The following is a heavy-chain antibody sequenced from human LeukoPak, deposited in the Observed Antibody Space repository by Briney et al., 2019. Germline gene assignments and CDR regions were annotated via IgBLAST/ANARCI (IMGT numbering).Heavy chain of an antibody. CDR2: IYHSGSA. J-gene: IGHJ4*02. CDR3: ARAGDYGDFGGYFAY. D-gene: IGHD4-17*01. CDR1: SGSISSSNW. V-gene: IGHV4-4*03. Sequence: PPETLSLTRADSSGSISSSNWWSWVRQPPGKGLEWIGQIYHSGSANYNPSLKSRVTLSVDKSKNHFSLKLSSVTAADTAVYYCARAGDYGDFGGYFAYWGQGTLVTVSS.